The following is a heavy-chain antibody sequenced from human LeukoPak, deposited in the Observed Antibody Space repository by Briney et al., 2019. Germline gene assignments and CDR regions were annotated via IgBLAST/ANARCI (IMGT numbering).Heavy chain of an antibody. Sequence: GGSLRLSCAASGFTFSRYGMHWVSQAPGKRLEWVAFIRYDGSNKYYADSVKGRFTISRDNSKNTLYLQMNSLRAEDTAVYYCAKSFPAAGTFGDYWGQGTLVTVSS. CDR1: GFTFSRYG. V-gene: IGHV3-30*02. CDR2: IRYDGSNK. CDR3: AKSFPAAGTFGDY. D-gene: IGHD6-13*01. J-gene: IGHJ4*02.